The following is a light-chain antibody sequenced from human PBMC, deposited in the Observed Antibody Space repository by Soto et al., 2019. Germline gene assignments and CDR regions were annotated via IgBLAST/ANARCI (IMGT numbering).Light chain of an antibody. CDR3: QQRSNWWIT. V-gene: IGKV3-11*01. CDR1: QSVSSY. CDR2: DAS. Sequence: EIVFTQSPATLSLSPGERATLSCRASQSVSSYLAWYQQKPGQAPRLLIYDASNRATGIPARFSGSGSETDFTLTISSLEPEDFAVYYCQQRSNWWITFGQGTRLEIK. J-gene: IGKJ5*01.